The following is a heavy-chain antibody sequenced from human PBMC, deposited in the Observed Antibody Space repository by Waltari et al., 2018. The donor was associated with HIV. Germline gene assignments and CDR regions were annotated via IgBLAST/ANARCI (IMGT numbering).Heavy chain of an antibody. J-gene: IGHJ3*01. V-gene: IGHV1-18*01. CDR2: ISTYNGNT. CDR1: GYPFTDYG. Sequence: VQLLQSGSAVKRPWASVKVSCQPSGYPFTDYGISWVRQAPRQGLEWMGWISTYNGNTKFAQTLQARISMTIDTSRHTAYMDLRSLRSDDTAVYYCARGDRAFDVWGQGTMVSVSS. D-gene: IGHD1-26*01. CDR3: ARGDRAFDV.